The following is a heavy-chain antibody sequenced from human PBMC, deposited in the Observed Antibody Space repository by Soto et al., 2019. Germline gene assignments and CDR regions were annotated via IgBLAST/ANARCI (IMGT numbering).Heavy chain of an antibody. V-gene: IGHV1-8*01. J-gene: IGHJ4*02. CDR1: GYTFTSYD. Sequence: GASVKVSCKASGYTFTSYDINWVRQATGQGLEWMGWMNPNSGNTGYAQKFQGRVTMTRNTSISTAYMELSSLTSEDTAVYYCARGPRVDSASRYAFDYWGQGTLVTVSS. D-gene: IGHD2-2*01. CDR3: ARGPRVDSASRYAFDY. CDR2: MNPNSGNT.